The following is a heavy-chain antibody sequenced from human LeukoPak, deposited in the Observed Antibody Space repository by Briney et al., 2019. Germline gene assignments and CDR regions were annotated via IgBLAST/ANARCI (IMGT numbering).Heavy chain of an antibody. D-gene: IGHD6-19*01. Sequence: ASVKVSCKTSGYTFTGYYMHWVRQAPGQGLEWMGWINPYSGGTKYAQKLQGRVTMTRDTSISTVYMDLSRLTSDDTAIYYCARVFGRVAAFDYWGQGTLVTVSS. V-gene: IGHV1-2*02. J-gene: IGHJ4*02. CDR1: GYTFTGYY. CDR3: ARVFGRVAAFDY. CDR2: INPYSGGT.